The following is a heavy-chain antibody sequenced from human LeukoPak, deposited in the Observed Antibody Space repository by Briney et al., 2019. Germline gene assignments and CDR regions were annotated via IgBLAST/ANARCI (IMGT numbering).Heavy chain of an antibody. V-gene: IGHV3-48*03. J-gene: IGHJ6*02. CDR3: ARGGFSYGRQYDYYFYGMDV. D-gene: IGHD5-18*01. CDR1: GFTFSSYE. Sequence: GGSLRLSCAASGFTFSSYEINWVRQPPGKGLEWVSYISSSGSTIYDADSVKRLFTISRENATDSLYLQMNSLRAADTAVYYCARGGFSYGRQYDYYFYGMDVWGQGTTVTVSS. CDR2: ISSSGSTI.